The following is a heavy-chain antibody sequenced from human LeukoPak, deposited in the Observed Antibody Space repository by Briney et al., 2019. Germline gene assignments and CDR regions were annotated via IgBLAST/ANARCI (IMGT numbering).Heavy chain of an antibody. J-gene: IGHJ4*02. V-gene: IGHV4-59*01. Sequence: SETLSLTCTVSGGSISSYYWSWIRQPPGKGLEWIGYIYYSGSTNYNPSLMSRVTISVDTSKNQFSLKLSSVTAADTAVYYCARDVGYCSSTSCYRAGGYWGQGTLVTVSS. D-gene: IGHD2-2*01. CDR1: GGSISSYY. CDR3: ARDVGYCSSTSCYRAGGY. CDR2: IYYSGST.